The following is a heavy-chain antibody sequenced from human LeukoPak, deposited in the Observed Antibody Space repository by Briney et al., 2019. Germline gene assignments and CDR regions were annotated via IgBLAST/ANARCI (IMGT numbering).Heavy chain of an antibody. Sequence: WGSLRLSCAASRFIFSTYWMHWVRQAPGKGLVWVSRINSDGSRTNYADSVKGRFTTSRDNAKNTLYLQMNSLRAEDTAIYYCARDVGEYQILGFDYWGQGTLVTVSS. D-gene: IGHD3-10*01. J-gene: IGHJ4*02. CDR2: INSDGSRT. V-gene: IGHV3-74*01. CDR1: RFIFSTYW. CDR3: ARDVGEYQILGFDY.